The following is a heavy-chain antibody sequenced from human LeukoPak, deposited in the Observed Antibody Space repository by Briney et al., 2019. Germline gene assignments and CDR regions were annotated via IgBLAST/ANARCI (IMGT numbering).Heavy chain of an antibody. CDR1: GYTFTSYY. V-gene: IGHV1-46*01. CDR3: ARDLRDRYFDWLLFDY. CDR2: INPSGGST. D-gene: IGHD3-9*01. J-gene: IGHJ4*02. Sequence: ASVKVSCKASGYTFTSYYMHWVRQAPGQGLEWMGIINPSGGSTSYAQKFQGRVTMTRDTSTSTVYMELCSLRSEDTAVYYCARDLRDRYFDWLLFDYWGQGTLVTVSS.